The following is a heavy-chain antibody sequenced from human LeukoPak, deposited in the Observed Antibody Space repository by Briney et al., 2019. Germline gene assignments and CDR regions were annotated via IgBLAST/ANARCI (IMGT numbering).Heavy chain of an antibody. CDR1: GFTFSSYG. Sequence: GGSLRLSCAASGFTFSSYGMHWVRQAPGKGLEWVAVIWYDGSNKYYADSVEGRFTISRDNSKNTLYLQMNSLRAEDTAVYYCARSAPGAELVPVSFVIGYYYYGMDVWGQGTTVTVSS. D-gene: IGHD6-13*01. CDR3: ARSAPGAELVPVSFVIGYYYYGMDV. J-gene: IGHJ6*02. V-gene: IGHV3-33*01. CDR2: IWYDGSNK.